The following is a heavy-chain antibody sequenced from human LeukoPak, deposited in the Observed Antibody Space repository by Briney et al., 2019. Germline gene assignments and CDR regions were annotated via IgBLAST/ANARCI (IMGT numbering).Heavy chain of an antibody. CDR2: IRSSSYYI. D-gene: IGHD4-23*01. Sequence: EGSLRLSCTASGFTFSTYTINWVRQAPGKGLEWGSSIRSSSYYIYYADSVKGRFTISRDNAKNSLYLQMTSLRAEDTAMYYCARDIYGGNWPNDYWGQGILVTVYS. CDR3: ARDIYGGNWPNDY. J-gene: IGHJ4*02. V-gene: IGHV3-21*01. CDR1: GFTFSTYT.